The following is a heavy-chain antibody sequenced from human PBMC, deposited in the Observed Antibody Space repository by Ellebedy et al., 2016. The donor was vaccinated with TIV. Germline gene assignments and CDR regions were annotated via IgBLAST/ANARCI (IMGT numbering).Heavy chain of an antibody. CDR1: GYTFTSYY. CDR2: INPSGGST. CDR3: ARDVATTPHFSPLYYFDY. V-gene: IGHV1-46*01. Sequence: ASVKVSCXASGYTFTSYYMHWVRQAPGQGLEWMGIINPSGGSTSYAQKFQGRVTMTRDTSTSTVYMELSSLRSEDTAVYYCARDVATTPHFSPLYYFDYWGQGTLVTVSS. D-gene: IGHD5-12*01. J-gene: IGHJ4*02.